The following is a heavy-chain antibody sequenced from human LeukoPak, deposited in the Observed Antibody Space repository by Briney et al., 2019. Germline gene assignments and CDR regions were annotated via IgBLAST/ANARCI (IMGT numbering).Heavy chain of an antibody. V-gene: IGHV3-33*06. CDR2: IWYDGSNK. CDR1: GFTFSSYG. Sequence: PGGSLRLSCAASGFTFSSYGMHWVRQAPGKGLEWVAVIWYDGSNKYYADSVKGRFTIPRDNSKNTLYLQMNSLRAEDTAVYYCAKGANYIPHSSFDYWGQGTLVTVSS. D-gene: IGHD1-7*01. CDR3: AKGANYIPHSSFDY. J-gene: IGHJ4*02.